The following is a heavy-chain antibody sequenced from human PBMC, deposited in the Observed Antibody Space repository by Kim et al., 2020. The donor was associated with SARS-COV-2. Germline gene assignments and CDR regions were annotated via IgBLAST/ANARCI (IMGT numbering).Heavy chain of an antibody. CDR3: ARAETTLLAN. D-gene: IGHD4-17*01. CDR2: IYYSGST. Sequence: SETLSLTCTVSGGSISSSSYYWGWIRQPPGKGLEWIGSIYYSGSTYYNPSLKSRVTISVDTSKNQFSLKLSSVTAADTAVYYCARAETTLLANWGQGTLVTVSS. CDR1: GGSISSSSYY. J-gene: IGHJ4*02. V-gene: IGHV4-39*07.